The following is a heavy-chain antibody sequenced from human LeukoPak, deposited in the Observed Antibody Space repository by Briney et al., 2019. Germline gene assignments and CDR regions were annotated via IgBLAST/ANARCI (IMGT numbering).Heavy chain of an antibody. CDR3: VRDLGSGQIGTTPGGLDY. CDR2: INPSGEFT. V-gene: IGHV1-46*01. J-gene: IGHJ4*02. CDR1: GYTFTSYY. Sequence: GSVEVSCKASGYTFTSYYIHWVRQAPGQGLEWMGLINPSGEFTTYAQKFQGRVTMTRDMSTSTVYMELSSLRSEDTAVYYCVRDLGSGQIGTTPGGLDYWGQGTLVTVSS. D-gene: IGHD1-7*01.